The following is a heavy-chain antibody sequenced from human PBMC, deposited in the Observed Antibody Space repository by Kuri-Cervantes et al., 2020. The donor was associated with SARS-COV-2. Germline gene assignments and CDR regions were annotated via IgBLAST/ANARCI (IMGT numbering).Heavy chain of an antibody. J-gene: IGHJ4*02. Sequence: ASVKVSCKASGYTFTSDAISWVRQAPGQGLEWMGWISAYDGKTNYAQKLQGRVTMTTDSSTSTAYKELRSLRSDDTAVYYCASCGLDMTTVSWVDYWGQGTLVTVSS. D-gene: IGHD4-17*01. V-gene: IGHV1-18*01. CDR1: GYTFTSDA. CDR2: ISAYDGKT. CDR3: ASCGLDMTTVSWVDY.